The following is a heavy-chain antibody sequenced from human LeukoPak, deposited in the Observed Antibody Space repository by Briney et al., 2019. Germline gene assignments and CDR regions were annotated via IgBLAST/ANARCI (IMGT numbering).Heavy chain of an antibody. Sequence: PSETLSLTCAVYLDSFSGYSWSWIGQPPGKGLEWIGAINSGGDTNYNPSLKRRVTLSVDTSKNQFSLRLTSVTAADTAMYYCARTYAIVGTTAYYFYYYYMDVWAKGTMVTISS. CDR1: LDSFSGYS. V-gene: IGHV4-34*01. D-gene: IGHD1-26*01. CDR3: ARTYAIVGTTAYYFYYYYMDV. CDR2: INSGGDT. J-gene: IGHJ6*03.